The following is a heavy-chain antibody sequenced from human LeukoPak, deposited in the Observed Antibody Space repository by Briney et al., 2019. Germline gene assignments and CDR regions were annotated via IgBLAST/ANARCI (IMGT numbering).Heavy chain of an antibody. V-gene: IGHV4-38-2*02. CDR3: ARGRAGTTPFDY. J-gene: IGHJ4*02. Sequence: SETLSLTCTVSGYSISSGYYWGWIRQPPGKGLEWIGSIYHSGSTYYNPSLKSRVTISVDTSKNQFSLKLSSVTAADTAVYYCARGRAGTTPFDYWGQGTLVTVSS. D-gene: IGHD1-7*01. CDR2: IYHSGST. CDR1: GYSISSGYY.